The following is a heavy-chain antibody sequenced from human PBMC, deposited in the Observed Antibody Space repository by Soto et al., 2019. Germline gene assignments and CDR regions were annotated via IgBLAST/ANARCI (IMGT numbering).Heavy chain of an antibody. J-gene: IGHJ6*02. CDR3: ARHTRSSYYYYYGMDV. Sequence: ASVKVSCKASGGTFSSYAISWVRQAPGQGLEWMGGIIPIFGTANYAQKFQGRVTITADESTSTAYMELSSLRSEGTAVYYCARHTRSSYYYYYGMDVWGQGTTVTVSS. V-gene: IGHV1-69*13. D-gene: IGHD3-10*01. CDR1: GGTFSSYA. CDR2: IIPIFGTA.